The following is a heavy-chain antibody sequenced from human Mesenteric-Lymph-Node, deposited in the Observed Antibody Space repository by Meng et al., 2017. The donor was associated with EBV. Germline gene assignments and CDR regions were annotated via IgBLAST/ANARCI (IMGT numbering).Heavy chain of an antibody. CDR1: GGSVSSGSYY. D-gene: IGHD1-20*01. Sequence: VPLQESGPGLVQPWETLSLTCSVSGGSVSSGSYYWTWIRQPPGKGLEWIGYFYYTGSTSYNPSLKSRVTISVDTSKNQFSLRLSSVTAADTAVYYCARDSGITVTNSFDYWGQGTLVTVSS. CDR3: ARDSGITVTNSFDY. J-gene: IGHJ4*02. V-gene: IGHV4-61*01. CDR2: FYYTGST.